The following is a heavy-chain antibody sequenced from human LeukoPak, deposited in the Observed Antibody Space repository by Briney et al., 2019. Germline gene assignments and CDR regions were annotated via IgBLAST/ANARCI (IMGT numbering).Heavy chain of an antibody. CDR2: IKQDGSET. V-gene: IGHV3-7*01. CDR3: ARMPRLEYCDTRCQGHYYMDV. Sequence: PGGSLRLSCAASGFTFSIYWMSWVRQAPGKGLEWVANIKQDGSETNYVDSVKGRFTISRDSAKNSLSLQMDSLRADDTAVYYCARMPRLEYCDTRCQGHYYMDVWGKGTTVTVSS. J-gene: IGHJ6*03. CDR1: GFTFSIYW. D-gene: IGHD2-2*01.